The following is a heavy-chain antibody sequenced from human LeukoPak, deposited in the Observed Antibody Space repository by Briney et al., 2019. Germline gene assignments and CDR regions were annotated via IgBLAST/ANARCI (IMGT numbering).Heavy chain of an antibody. CDR2: IAPIFGTP. V-gene: IGHV1-69*05. D-gene: IGHD3-16*02. J-gene: IGHJ6*03. Sequence: GASVKVSCKASGGTFDRYAISWVRQAPGQGREWMGGIAPIFGTPNYAQNFQGRVTITTDESTSTAYMELSSLRSDDTAVYYCASHFRSNHYYFYYMDVWGTGTTVTVS. CDR3: ASHFRSNHYYFYYMDV. CDR1: GGTFDRYA.